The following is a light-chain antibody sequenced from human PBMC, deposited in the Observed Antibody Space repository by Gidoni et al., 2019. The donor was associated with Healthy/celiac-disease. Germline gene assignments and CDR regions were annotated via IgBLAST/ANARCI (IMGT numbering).Light chain of an antibody. CDR1: SLRSYY. V-gene: IGLV3-19*01. J-gene: IGLJ2*01. Sequence: SSELNTAPAVSVALGQTVRITCQGDSLRSYYASWYQQKPGQAPVRVIYGKNNRPSGIPDRFSGSSSGNTASLTITGAQAEDEADYYCNSRDSSGNHVVFGGGTKLTVL. CDR3: NSRDSSGNHVV. CDR2: GKN.